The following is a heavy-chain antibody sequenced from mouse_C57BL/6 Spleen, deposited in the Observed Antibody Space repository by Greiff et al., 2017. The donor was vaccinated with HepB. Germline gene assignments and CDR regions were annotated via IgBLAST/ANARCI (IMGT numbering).Heavy chain of an antibody. V-gene: IGHV1-64*01. J-gene: IGHJ1*03. CDR1: GYTFTSYW. D-gene: IGHD1-1*01. CDR2: IHPNSGST. Sequence: QVQLQQPGAELVKPGASVKLSCKASGYTFTSYWMHWVKQRPGQGLEWIGMIHPNSGSTNYNEKFKSKATLTVDKSSSTAYMQLSSLTSEDSAVYYCARSEGYYGSSGYWYFDVWGTGTTVTVSS. CDR3: ARSEGYYGSSGYWYFDV.